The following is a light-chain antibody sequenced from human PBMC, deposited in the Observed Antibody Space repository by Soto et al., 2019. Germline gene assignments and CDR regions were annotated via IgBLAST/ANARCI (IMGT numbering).Light chain of an antibody. CDR1: SSDVGGYDF. CDR2: DVS. J-gene: IGLJ3*02. Sequence: QSALTQPRSVSGSPGQSVTISCTGTSSDVGGYDFVSWYQQHPGKAPKLMIYDVSKRPSGVPDRFSGSKSANSASLTISGLQAEDEALYYYCSYAGSYNLGVFGGGTKVTVL. V-gene: IGLV2-11*01. CDR3: CSYAGSYNLGV.